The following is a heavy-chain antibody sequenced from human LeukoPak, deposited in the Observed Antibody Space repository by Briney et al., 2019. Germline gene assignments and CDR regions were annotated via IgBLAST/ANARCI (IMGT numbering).Heavy chain of an antibody. J-gene: IGHJ4*02. Sequence: PGGSLTLSCAASGFTFSSHAMHWVRQAPGKGLEWVAFISYDGSIKYYADSVKGRFTISRDNSKNTLYLQMSSLRTEDTAVYYCARDRSRNYSCDYWGQGTLVSVSS. CDR2: ISYDGSIK. CDR1: GFTFSSHA. V-gene: IGHV3-30-3*01. D-gene: IGHD2-2*01. CDR3: ARDRSRNYSCDY.